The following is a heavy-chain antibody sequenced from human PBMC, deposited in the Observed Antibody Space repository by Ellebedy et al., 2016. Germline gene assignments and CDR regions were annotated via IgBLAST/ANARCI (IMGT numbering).Heavy chain of an antibody. J-gene: IGHJ6*04. CDR3: ARVYVPYPMLGRPTSYFRLDV. Sequence: SETLSLTXTVSGGYIGGNDHYWAWIRQSPGKGLEWIGYIYWAGSTSYNPSLERRVSMSIDTSENQFTLNLRSVTAADTAVFYCARVYVPYPMLGRPTSYFRLDVWGKGTTVTVSS. CDR1: GGYIGGNDHY. CDR2: IYWAGST. D-gene: IGHD2/OR15-2a*01. V-gene: IGHV4-30-4*01.